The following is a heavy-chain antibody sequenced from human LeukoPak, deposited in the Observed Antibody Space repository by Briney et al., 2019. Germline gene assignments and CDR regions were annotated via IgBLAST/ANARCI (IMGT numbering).Heavy chain of an antibody. J-gene: IGHJ4*02. Sequence: SVKVSCKASGGTFSSYAISWVRQAPGQGLEWMGGIIPIFGTAKYAQKFQGRVTITADESTSTAYMELSSLRSEDTAVYYCASSGEITSSLYYFDYWGQGTLVTVSS. D-gene: IGHD3-3*01. CDR1: GGTFSSYA. V-gene: IGHV1-69*01. CDR2: IIPIFGTA. CDR3: ASSGEITSSLYYFDY.